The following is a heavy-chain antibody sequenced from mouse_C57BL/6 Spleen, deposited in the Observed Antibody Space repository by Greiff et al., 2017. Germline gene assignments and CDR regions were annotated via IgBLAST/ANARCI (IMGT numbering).Heavy chain of an antibody. CDR3: GRQRGEEYDEGYVDV. Sequence: EAGGGLVQPKGSLKLSCAASGFSFNTYAMNWVRQAPGKGLEWVARIRSKSNNYATYYADSVKDRFTISRDDSESMLYLQMNNLQTEDTAMYYCGRQRGEEYDEGYVDVWGTGT. CDR2: IRSKSNNYAT. CDR1: GFSFNTYA. V-gene: IGHV10-1*01. D-gene: IGHD2-14*01. J-gene: IGHJ1*03.